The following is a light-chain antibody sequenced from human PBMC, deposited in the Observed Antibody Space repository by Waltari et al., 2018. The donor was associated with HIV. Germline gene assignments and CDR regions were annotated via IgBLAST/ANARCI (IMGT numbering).Light chain of an antibody. Sequence: EIVLTQSPGTLSSSPGERATLSCRASQSISSNLAWYQQNPGQAPRVLIYDASSRAAGIPARFSGSGSGTDFTLTISALEAEDFAVYYCQHRSNWPPYTFGQGTKLEIK. V-gene: IGKV3-11*01. J-gene: IGKJ2*01. CDR3: QHRSNWPPYT. CDR2: DAS. CDR1: QSISSN.